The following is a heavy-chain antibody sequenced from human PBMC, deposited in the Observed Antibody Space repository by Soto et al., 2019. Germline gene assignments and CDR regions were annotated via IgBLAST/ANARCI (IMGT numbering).Heavy chain of an antibody. V-gene: IGHV1-18*04. CDR1: GYTFTGYG. CDR2: INPYNGNT. Sequence: ASVKVSCKASGYTFTGYGTSWVRQAPGQGLEWLGWINPYNGNTNYAQKLQGRVTMTTDTSTSTAYMELRSLRSDDTAVYYGARDSGQYGMDVWGKGTTVTVSS. CDR3: ARDSGQYGMDV. J-gene: IGHJ6*04.